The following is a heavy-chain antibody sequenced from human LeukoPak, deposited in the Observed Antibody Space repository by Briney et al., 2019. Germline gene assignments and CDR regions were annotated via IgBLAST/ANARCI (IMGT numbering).Heavy chain of an antibody. Sequence: ASVKVSCKASGYTFTGYYMHWVRQAPGQGLEWMGWINPNSGGTNYAQKFQGRVTMPRDTSISTAYMELSRLRSDDTAVYYCARTGSRGVVVTANYWGQGTLVTVSS. CDR2: INPNSGGT. CDR3: ARTGSRGVVVTANY. V-gene: IGHV1-2*02. J-gene: IGHJ4*02. CDR1: GYTFTGYY. D-gene: IGHD2-21*02.